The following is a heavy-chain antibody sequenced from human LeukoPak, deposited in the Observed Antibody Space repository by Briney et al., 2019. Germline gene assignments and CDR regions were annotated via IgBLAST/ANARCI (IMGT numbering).Heavy chain of an antibody. D-gene: IGHD2-2*01. CDR2: INHSGST. J-gene: IGHJ4*02. CDR3: ARGPKSRVGYCSSTSCPALFDY. CDR1: GGSFSGYY. V-gene: IGHV4-34*01. Sequence: PSETLSLTCAVYGGSFSGYYWSWIRQPPGKGLEWIGEINHSGSTSYNPSLKSRVTISVDTSKNQFSLKLSSVTAADTAVYYCARGPKSRVGYCSSTSCPALFDYWGQGTLVTVSS.